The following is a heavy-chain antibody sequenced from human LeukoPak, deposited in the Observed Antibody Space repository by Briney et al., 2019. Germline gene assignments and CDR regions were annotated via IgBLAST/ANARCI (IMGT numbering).Heavy chain of an antibody. Sequence: GGSLRPSCATSGFNFDRYTIHWVRQAPGKGLEWVPLAGWAGGTTFYSDSVRGRFTISRDSGRKSVYLQMNSLTTDDTAFYFCAKELDTMFFDYWGQGALVTVSS. J-gene: IGHJ4*02. V-gene: IGHV3-43*01. D-gene: IGHD3-10*02. CDR1: GFNFDRYT. CDR3: AKELDTMFFDY. CDR2: AGWAGGTT.